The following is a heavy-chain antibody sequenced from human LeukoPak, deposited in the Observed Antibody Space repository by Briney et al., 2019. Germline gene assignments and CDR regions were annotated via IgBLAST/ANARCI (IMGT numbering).Heavy chain of an antibody. CDR1: GFTFSSYA. J-gene: IGHJ4*02. V-gene: IGHV3-23*01. CDR2: ISGSGGST. Sequence: PGGSLRLSCAASGFTFSSYAMSWVRQAPGKGLEWVSAISGSGGSTCYADSVKGRFTISRDNSKNTLYLQMNSLRAEDTAVYYCAKQGIFGVVISHFDYWGQGTLVTVSS. CDR3: AKQGIFGVVISHFDY. D-gene: IGHD3-3*01.